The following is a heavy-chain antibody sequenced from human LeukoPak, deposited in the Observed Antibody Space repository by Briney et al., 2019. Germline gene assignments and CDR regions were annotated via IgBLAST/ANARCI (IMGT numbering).Heavy chain of an antibody. V-gene: IGHV4-4*07. D-gene: IGHD3-10*01. CDR2: IYTSGST. Sequence: SSETLSLTCTVSGGSISSYYWSWIRQPAGKGLEWIGRIYTSGSTNYNPSLKSRVTMSVDTSKNQFSLKLSSVTAADTAVYYCARSPLLWFGELLYYFDYQGQGTLVTVSS. J-gene: IGHJ4*02. CDR3: ARSPLLWFGELLYYFDY. CDR1: GGSISSYY.